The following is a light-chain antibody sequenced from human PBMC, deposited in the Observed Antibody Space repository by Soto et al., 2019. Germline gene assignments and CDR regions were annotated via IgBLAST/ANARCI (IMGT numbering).Light chain of an antibody. Sequence: QSALAQPASVSGSPGQSITISCAGTGSDVGAYNLVSWYQQHPGKAHKPIICEVTTRPSGISNSLSGSKSGEPASLTISGLQAEDEADYFCCSYAGTVAYVFGTGTKVTVL. CDR2: EVT. CDR1: GSDVGAYNL. V-gene: IGLV2-23*02. CDR3: CSYAGTVAYV. J-gene: IGLJ1*01.